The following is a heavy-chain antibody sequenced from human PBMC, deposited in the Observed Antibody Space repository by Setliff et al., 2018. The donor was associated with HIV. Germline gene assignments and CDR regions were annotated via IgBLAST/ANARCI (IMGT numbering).Heavy chain of an antibody. CDR3: ARPLGGGLRNSFYNSMDV. Sequence: SETLSLTCAVYGGSFSGYYWSWIRQPPGKGLEWIGEINHSGSTNYNPSLKSRVTMSVDTSKNQFSLKLRSVTAADTAVYYCARPLGGGLRNSFYNSMDVWGKGTTVTVSS. J-gene: IGHJ6*03. CDR1: GGSFSGYY. D-gene: IGHD4-17*01. V-gene: IGHV4-34*01. CDR2: INHSGST.